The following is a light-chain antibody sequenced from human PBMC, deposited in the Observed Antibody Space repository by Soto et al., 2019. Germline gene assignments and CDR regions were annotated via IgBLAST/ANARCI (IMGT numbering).Light chain of an antibody. Sequence: EIVSTQSPGTLSLSTGKRATLSCRASQSVSSSYLACYQQKSGQAPRLLIYGASNRATGIPDRFSGSGSGTDFTLTISSLEPEDFAVYYCQQRSNWPPLTFGGGTKVDIK. CDR1: QSVSSSY. J-gene: IGKJ4*01. V-gene: IGKV3D-20*02. CDR2: GAS. CDR3: QQRSNWPPLT.